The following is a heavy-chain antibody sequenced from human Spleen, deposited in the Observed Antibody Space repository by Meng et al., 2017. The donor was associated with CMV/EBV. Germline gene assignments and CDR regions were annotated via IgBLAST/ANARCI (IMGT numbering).Heavy chain of an antibody. CDR2: IYSDGIAT. J-gene: IGHJ3*02. Sequence: GESLKISCAASGFTFSNYWMHWVRQPPGKGLVWVSSIYSDGIATYYADSVKGRFTISRDNAKNSLYLQMNSLRAEDTAVYYCARATNLLITMVRGVRNYAFDIWGQGTMVTVSS. CDR1: GFTFSNYW. V-gene: IGHV3-74*01. D-gene: IGHD3-10*01. CDR3: ARATNLLITMVRGVRNYAFDI.